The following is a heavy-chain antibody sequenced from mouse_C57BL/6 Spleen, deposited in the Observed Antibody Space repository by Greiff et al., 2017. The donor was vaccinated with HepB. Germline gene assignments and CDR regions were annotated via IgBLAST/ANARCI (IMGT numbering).Heavy chain of an antibody. CDR2: ISYDGSN. Sequence: DVQLQESGPGLVKPSQSLSLTCSVTGYSITSGYYWNWIRQFPGNKLEWMGYISYDGSNNYNPSLKNRISITRDTSKNQFFLKLNSVTTEDTATYYCARGAGGNSNYNWYFDVWGTGTTVTVSS. CDR3: ARGAGGNSNYNWYFDV. CDR1: GYSITSGYY. D-gene: IGHD2-5*01. J-gene: IGHJ1*03. V-gene: IGHV3-6*01.